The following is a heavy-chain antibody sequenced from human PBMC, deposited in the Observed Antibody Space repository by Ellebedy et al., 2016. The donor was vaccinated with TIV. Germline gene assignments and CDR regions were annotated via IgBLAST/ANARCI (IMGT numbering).Heavy chain of an antibody. J-gene: IGHJ5*01. D-gene: IGHD3-3*01. CDR1: EFTFSDYY. CDR2: ISASGSAV. CDR3: ARDRRNDFWSGYYFES. V-gene: IGHV3-11*01. Sequence: GGSLRLXXEASEFTFSDYYMSWIRQAPGKGLEWVSYISASGSAVYYADSVKGRFTISRDNAKNSLYLQMNSLRAEDTAMYYCARDRRNDFWSGYYFESWGQGIRVTVSS.